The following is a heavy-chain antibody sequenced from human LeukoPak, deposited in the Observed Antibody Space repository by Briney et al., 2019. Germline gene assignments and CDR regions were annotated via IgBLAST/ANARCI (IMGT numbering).Heavy chain of an antibody. J-gene: IGHJ4*02. V-gene: IGHV3-33*06. CDR1: GFTFNHYG. CDR3: AKAQAQVGPLDY. Sequence: QPGPSLRLSCTAAGFTFNHYGMHWVRHAPGKGLEWVAVIWYDGSNKYYADSVKGRFTISRDNTKNTLYLQMNSLRAEDTAVYYCAKAQAQVGPLDYWGQGTLVTVSS. CDR2: IWYDGSNK. D-gene: IGHD1-26*01.